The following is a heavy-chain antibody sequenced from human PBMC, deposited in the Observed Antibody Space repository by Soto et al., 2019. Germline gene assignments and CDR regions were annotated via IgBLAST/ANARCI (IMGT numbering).Heavy chain of an antibody. CDR2: SKNKANSYTT. CDR1: VFTFSDHY. Sequence: VGSLRLSCASSVFTFSDHYMDCVRHSPGKWLEWVGRSKNKANSYTTEYAASVKGRFTISRDDSQNSLYLQMNSLKTEDTAVYYCTKNHCSGARCYKDSFEFWGQGILVNVSS. V-gene: IGHV3-72*01. D-gene: IGHD2-2*02. J-gene: IGHJ4*02. CDR3: TKNHCSGARCYKDSFEF.